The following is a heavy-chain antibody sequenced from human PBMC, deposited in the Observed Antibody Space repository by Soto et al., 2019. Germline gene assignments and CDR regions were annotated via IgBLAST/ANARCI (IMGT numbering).Heavy chain of an antibody. J-gene: IGHJ6*02. V-gene: IGHV1-2*04. CDR1: GYTFTGYY. CDR2: INPNSGGT. CDR3: ARAPTPRVGQLWTPGFGMDV. Sequence: QVQLVQSGAEVKKPGASVKVSCKASGYTFTGYYMHWVRQAPGQGLEWMGWINPNSGGTNYAQKFKGWVTMTRDTSISTAYMELSRLRSDDTAVYYCARAPTPRVGQLWTPGFGMDVWGQGTTVTVSS. D-gene: IGHD5-18*01.